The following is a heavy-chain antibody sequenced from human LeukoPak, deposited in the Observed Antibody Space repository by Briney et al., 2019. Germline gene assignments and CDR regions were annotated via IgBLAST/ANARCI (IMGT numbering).Heavy chain of an antibody. D-gene: IGHD3-16*01. V-gene: IGHV5-51*01. Sequence: MPGESLKISCKGSGYSFTNFWIAWVRQMPGKGLEWMGIIDPGDSDTRNSPSFQGQVTISADKSISTAYLQWSSLKASDTAMYYCARIWLRAFDIWGQGTMVTVSS. J-gene: IGHJ3*02. CDR1: GYSFTNFW. CDR2: IDPGDSDT. CDR3: ARIWLRAFDI.